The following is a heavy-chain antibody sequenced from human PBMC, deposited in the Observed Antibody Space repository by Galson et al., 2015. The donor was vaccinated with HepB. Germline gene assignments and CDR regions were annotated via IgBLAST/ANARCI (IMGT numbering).Heavy chain of an antibody. Sequence: CAISGDSVSSNSAAWNWIRQSPSRGLEWLGRTYYRSKWYNDYAVSVKSRITINPDTSKNQFSLQLNSVTPEDTAVYYCARATVTYCTNGVCVPRVLYYWGQGTLVTVSS. CDR2: TYYRSKWYN. J-gene: IGHJ4*02. V-gene: IGHV6-1*01. CDR1: GDSVSSNSAA. D-gene: IGHD2-8*01. CDR3: ARATVTYCTNGVCVPRVLYY.